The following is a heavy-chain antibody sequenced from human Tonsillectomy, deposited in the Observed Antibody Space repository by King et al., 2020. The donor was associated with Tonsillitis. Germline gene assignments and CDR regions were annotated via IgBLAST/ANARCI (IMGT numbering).Heavy chain of an antibody. J-gene: IGHJ4*02. V-gene: IGHV4-39*01. CDR2: IYNSGSI. CDR3: ARYVSGSFDY. D-gene: IGHD1-26*01. CDR1: GGSISSNDHY. Sequence: PLQESGPGVVKPSETLSLTCTVSGGSISSNDHYWAWIGQPPGKGLEWIGNIYNSGSIFYNPSLKTRITISGGTSEKRFSLKLSSVTAADTAVYFCARYVSGSFDYWGQGVLVTVSS.